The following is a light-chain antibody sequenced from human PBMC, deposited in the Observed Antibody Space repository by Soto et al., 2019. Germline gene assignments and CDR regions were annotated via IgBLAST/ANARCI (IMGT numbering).Light chain of an antibody. CDR3: MQGSHWPPIT. J-gene: IGKJ5*01. Sequence: DVVLTQSPLSLHVTIGQAASISCRSSPSLLHRDGNTYLSWFRQRPGQSPRRLIYKVSNREAGVPDRFSGSGSGTDFTLKISRVEAEDVGLYHCMQGSHWPPITFGQGTRLEIK. CDR1: PSLLHRDGNTY. CDR2: KVS. V-gene: IGKV2-30*02.